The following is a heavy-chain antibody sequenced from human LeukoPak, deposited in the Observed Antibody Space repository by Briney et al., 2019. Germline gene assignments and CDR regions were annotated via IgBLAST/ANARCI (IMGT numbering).Heavy chain of an antibody. CDR3: ARHPHYYFDNTAR. V-gene: IGHV4-39*01. CDR2: MYYSGNT. J-gene: IGHJ4*02. D-gene: IGHD3-22*01. CDR1: GDSVRTSNSY. Sequence: SETLSLTCTVSGDSVRTSNSYWGWIRQPPGKGLERIGSMYYSGNTYYNPSLKSRVAISVDTSKNQLSLRLSSVTAADTAVYYCARHPHYYFDNTARWGQGTLVTVSS.